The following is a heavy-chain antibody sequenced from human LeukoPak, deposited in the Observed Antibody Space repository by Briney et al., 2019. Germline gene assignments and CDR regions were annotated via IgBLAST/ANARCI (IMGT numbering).Heavy chain of an antibody. CDR1: GYTFTGYY. Sequence: ASVKVSCKASGYTFTGYYMYWVRQAPGQGLEWMGWINPNNGNTNYAQKLQGRVTMTTDTSTSTAYMELRSLRSDDTAVYYCARGSYYYDGVDYWGQGTLVTVSS. CDR3: ARGSYYYDGVDY. CDR2: INPNNGNT. D-gene: IGHD3-22*01. J-gene: IGHJ4*02. V-gene: IGHV1-18*04.